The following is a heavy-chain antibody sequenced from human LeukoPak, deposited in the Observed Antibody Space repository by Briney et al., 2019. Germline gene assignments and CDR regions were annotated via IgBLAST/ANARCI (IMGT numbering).Heavy chain of an antibody. D-gene: IGHD3-22*01. CDR1: GFTFSSYS. J-gene: IGHJ4*02. CDR3: ARGSSITMIVAPGDY. Sequence: GGSLRLSCAASGFTFSSYSMNWVRQAPGKGLEWVSSISSSSSYIYYADSVKGRFTISRDNAKNSLYLQMNSLRAEDTAVYYCARGSSITMIVAPGDYWGQGTLVTVSS. CDR2: ISSSSSYI. V-gene: IGHV3-21*01.